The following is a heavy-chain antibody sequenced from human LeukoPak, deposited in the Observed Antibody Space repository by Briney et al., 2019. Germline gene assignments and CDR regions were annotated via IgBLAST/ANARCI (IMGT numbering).Heavy chain of an antibody. V-gene: IGHV3-21*01. J-gene: IGHJ3*02. D-gene: IGHD6-25*01. Sequence: PGGSLRLSCAASGFTFSSYSMNWVRPAPEKGLEWVSSISSSSSYIYYADSVKGRFTISRDNAKNSLYLQMNSLRAEDTAVYYCARPLSGSHSAFDIWGQGTMVTVSS. CDR1: GFTFSSYS. CDR2: ISSSSSYI. CDR3: ARPLSGSHSAFDI.